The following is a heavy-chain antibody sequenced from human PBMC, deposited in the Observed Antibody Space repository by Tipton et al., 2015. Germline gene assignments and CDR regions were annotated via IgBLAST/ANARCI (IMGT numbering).Heavy chain of an antibody. CDR2: INESGST. Sequence: TLSLTCAVYGGSFSGYYWSWIRQPPGEGLEWIGEINESGSTNYNSSLKNRVTVSVDTSLNHLSLYLTSVTAADAGVYYCACQDYDSLTRDYQTVDYWGQGTLVTVSS. D-gene: IGHD3-9*01. V-gene: IGHV4-34*01. CDR1: GGSFSGYY. J-gene: IGHJ4*02. CDR3: ACQDYDSLTRDYQTVDY.